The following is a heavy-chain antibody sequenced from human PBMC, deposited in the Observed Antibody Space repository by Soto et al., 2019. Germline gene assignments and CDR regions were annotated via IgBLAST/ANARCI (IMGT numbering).Heavy chain of an antibody. CDR2: ISSSSSYI. J-gene: IGHJ4*02. Sequence: EVQLVESGGGLVKPGGSLRLSCAASGFTFSSYSMNWVRQAPGKGLEWVSSISSSSSYIYYADSVKGRFTISRDNAKNSLYLQMNSLRAEDTAVYCCARDFHVLLWFGEPQSPIFDYCGQGTLVTVSS. V-gene: IGHV3-21*01. CDR3: ARDFHVLLWFGEPQSPIFDY. CDR1: GFTFSSYS. D-gene: IGHD3-10*01.